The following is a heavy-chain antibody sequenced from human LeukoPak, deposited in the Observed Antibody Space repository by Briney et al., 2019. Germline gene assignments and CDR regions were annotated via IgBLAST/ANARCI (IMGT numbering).Heavy chain of an antibody. CDR2: INPHNGDT. J-gene: IGHJ4*01. V-gene: IGHV1-18*01. CDR1: GYTFTAYG. Sequence: ASVKVSCKPSGYTFTAYGITWVRQAPGQGLEWMGWINPHNGDTNYAQKLQGRVTMTTDTSTSTAYMELRSLASGDTAVYYCARGQVVPDYWGQGTQVIVSP. D-gene: IGHD2-15*01. CDR3: ARGQVVPDY.